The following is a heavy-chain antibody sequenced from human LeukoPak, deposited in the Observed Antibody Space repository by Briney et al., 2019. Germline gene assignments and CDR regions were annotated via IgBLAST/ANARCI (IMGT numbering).Heavy chain of an antibody. D-gene: IGHD3-22*01. CDR3: ASSGYYNNDAFDI. V-gene: IGHV4-38-2*02. CDR1: GYSISSGYY. Sequence: SETLSLTCTVSGYSISSGYYWGWIRQPPGKGLEWIGSIYHSGSTYYNPSLKSRVTISVDTSKNQFSLKLSSVTAADTAVYYCASSGYYNNDAFDIWGQGTMVTVSS. J-gene: IGHJ3*02. CDR2: IYHSGST.